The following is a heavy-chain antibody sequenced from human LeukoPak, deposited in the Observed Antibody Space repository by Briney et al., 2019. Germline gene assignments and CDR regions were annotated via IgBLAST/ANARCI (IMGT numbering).Heavy chain of an antibody. CDR1: GGTFSSYA. J-gene: IGHJ5*02. CDR2: IIPIFGTA. CDR3: AREGIAARPGWFDP. D-gene: IGHD6-6*01. Sequence: SVKVSCKASGGTFSSYAISWVRQAPGQGLEWMGGIIPIFGTANYAQKFQGRVTITADESTSTASMELSSLRSEDTAVYYCAREGIAARPGWFDPWGQGTLVTVSS. V-gene: IGHV1-69*13.